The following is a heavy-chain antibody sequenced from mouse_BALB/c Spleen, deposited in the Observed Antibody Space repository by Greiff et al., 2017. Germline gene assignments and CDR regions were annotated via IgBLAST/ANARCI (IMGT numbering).Heavy chain of an antibody. CDR3: ARGKDFYWYFDV. V-gene: IGHV5-6-5*01. Sequence: EVKLVESGGGLVKPGGSLKLSCAASGFTFSSYAMSWVRQTPEKRLEWVASISSGGSTYYPDSVKGRFTISRDNARNILYLQMSSLRSEDTAMYYCARGKDFYWYFDVWGAGTTVTVSS. CDR1: GFTFSSYA. CDR2: ISSGGST. J-gene: IGHJ1*01.